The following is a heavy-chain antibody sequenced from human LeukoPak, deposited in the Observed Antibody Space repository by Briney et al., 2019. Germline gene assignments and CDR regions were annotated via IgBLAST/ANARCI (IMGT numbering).Heavy chain of an antibody. D-gene: IGHD1-1*01. Sequence: GSSVKVSYKASGGTFSSYAISWVRQAPGQGLEWMGRIIPILGIVNYAQMFQGRVTMTRDTSINTAYMELSRLSSDDTAVYYCARSSGTYPDFDSWGQGTLVTVSS. V-gene: IGHV1-69*04. CDR2: IIPILGIV. CDR3: ARSSGTYPDFDS. J-gene: IGHJ4*02. CDR1: GGTFSSYA.